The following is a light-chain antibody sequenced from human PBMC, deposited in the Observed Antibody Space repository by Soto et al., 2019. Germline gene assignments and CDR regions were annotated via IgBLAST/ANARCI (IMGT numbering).Light chain of an antibody. CDR1: QSVSSSY. V-gene: IGKV3-20*01. CDR2: GAS. CDR3: QQYGSSGT. Sequence: EIVLTQSPGTLSLSPGERATLSCRASQSVSSSYLAWCQQKPGQAPRLLIYGASNRATGIPDRFSGSGSGTDFTLTISRLEPEDFAVYYCQQYGSSGTFGQGTRWIS. J-gene: IGKJ1*01.